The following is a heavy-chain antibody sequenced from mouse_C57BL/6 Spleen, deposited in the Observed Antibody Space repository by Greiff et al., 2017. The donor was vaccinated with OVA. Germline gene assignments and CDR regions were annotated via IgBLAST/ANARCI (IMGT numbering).Heavy chain of an antibody. CDR1: GYTFTDYE. D-gene: IGHD4-1*01. CDR2: IDPETGGT. J-gene: IGHJ2*01. Sequence: VQLQQSGAELVRPGASVTLSCKASGYTFTDYEMHWVKQTPVHGLEWIGAIDPETGGTAYNQKFKGKAILTADKSSSTAYMELRSLTSEDSAVYYCTRSRANWDYWGQGTTLTVSS. V-gene: IGHV1-15*01. CDR3: TRSRANWDY.